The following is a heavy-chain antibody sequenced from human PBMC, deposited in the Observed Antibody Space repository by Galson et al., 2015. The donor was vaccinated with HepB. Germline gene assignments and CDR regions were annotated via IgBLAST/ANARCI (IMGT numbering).Heavy chain of an antibody. CDR3: ARSRYYDSSGYYVNAYFDL. CDR1: GYTFTSYY. Sequence: SVKVSCKASGYTFTSYYMHWVRQAPGQGLEWMGIINPSGGSTGYAQKFQGRVTMTRDTSTSTVYMELSSLRSEDTAVYYCARSRYYDSSGYYVNAYFDLWGRGTLVTVSS. D-gene: IGHD3-22*01. CDR2: INPSGGST. V-gene: IGHV1-46*01. J-gene: IGHJ2*01.